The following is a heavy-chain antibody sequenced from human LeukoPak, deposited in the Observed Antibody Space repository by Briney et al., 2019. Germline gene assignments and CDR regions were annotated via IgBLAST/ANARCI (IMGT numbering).Heavy chain of an antibody. CDR3: AAGDGVKAPIGVGSWYFEF. J-gene: IGHJ2*01. CDR1: GASFNYYY. CDR2: INHSGST. V-gene: IGHV4-34*01. Sequence: PSETLSLTCGVYGASFNYYYWSWLRQTPGKGLEWIGEINHSGSTNYNPSLRSRVTISVDTSKKQFSLKVNSATAADTAVYYCAAGDGVKAPIGVGSWYFEFWGRGTLVSVTS. D-gene: IGHD2-8*01.